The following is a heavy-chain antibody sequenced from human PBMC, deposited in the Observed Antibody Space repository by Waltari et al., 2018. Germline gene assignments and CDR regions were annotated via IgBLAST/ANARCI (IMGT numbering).Heavy chain of an antibody. Sequence: QVQLQQWGAGLLKPSETLSLTCAVYGGSCSGYYWSWIRQPPGKGLEWIGEINHSGSTNYNPSLKSRVTISVDTSKNQFSLKLSSVTAADTAVYYCARDDYSNYGYGMDVWGQGTTVTVSS. J-gene: IGHJ6*02. D-gene: IGHD4-4*01. CDR3: ARDDYSNYGYGMDV. CDR1: GGSCSGYY. CDR2: INHSGST. V-gene: IGHV4-34*01.